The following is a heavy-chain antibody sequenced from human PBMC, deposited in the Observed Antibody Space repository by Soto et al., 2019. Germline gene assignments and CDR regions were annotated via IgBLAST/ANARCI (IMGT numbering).Heavy chain of an antibody. CDR3: AAPGGSSSSPYYYYGMDV. Sequence: QVQLVQSGAEVKKPGSSVKVSCKASGGTFSSYAISWVLQAPGQGLEWMGGIIPIFGTENYAQKFQGRVTSTADESTSTAYMELSSLRSEDTAVYYCAAPGGSSSSPYYYYGMDVWGQGTTVTVSS. J-gene: IGHJ6*02. CDR1: GGTFSSYA. V-gene: IGHV1-69*01. D-gene: IGHD6-6*01. CDR2: IIPIFGTE.